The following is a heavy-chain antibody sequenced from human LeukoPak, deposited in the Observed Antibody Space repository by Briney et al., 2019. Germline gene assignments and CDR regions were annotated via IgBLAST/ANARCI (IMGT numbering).Heavy chain of an antibody. D-gene: IGHD4-23*01. J-gene: IGHJ6*02. CDR1: GGTFSSYA. CDR3: ASSLSRDDYGGNPAGPYYYYYYYGMDV. Sequence: SVKVSCKASGGTFSSYAISWVRQAPGQGLEWMGRIIPILGIANYAQKFQGRVTITADKSTSTAYMELSSLRSEDTAVYYCASSLSRDDYGGNPAGPYYYYYYYGMDVWGQGTTVTVSS. V-gene: IGHV1-69*04. CDR2: IIPILGIA.